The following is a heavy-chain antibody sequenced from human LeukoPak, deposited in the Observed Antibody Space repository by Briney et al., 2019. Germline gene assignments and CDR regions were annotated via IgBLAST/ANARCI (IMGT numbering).Heavy chain of an antibody. CDR3: ARDFSASPSFDY. V-gene: IGHV1-2*02. J-gene: IGHJ4*02. CDR2: INLNSGGT. Sequence: ASVKVSCKASGYTFTGYYMHWVRQAPGQGLEWMGWINLNSGGTNYAQKFQDRVTMTRDTSISTAYMELSRLRFDDTAVYYCARDFSASPSFDYWGQGTLVTVSS. D-gene: IGHD3-3*01. CDR1: GYTFTGYY.